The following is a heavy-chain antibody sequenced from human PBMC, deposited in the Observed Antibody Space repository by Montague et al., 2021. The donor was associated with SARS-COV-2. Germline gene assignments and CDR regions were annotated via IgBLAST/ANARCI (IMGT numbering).Heavy chain of an antibody. CDR3: ARHLNYRDYGGDDY. Sequence: LRLSCAASGFTFSSYAMSWIRQPPGKGLEWIGSIYYSGGTYSNSSLKSRVTISVDTSKNQFSLKLSSVTAADTAVYYCARHLNYRDYGGDDYWGQGTLVTVSS. CDR2: IYYSGGT. V-gene: IGHV4-30-2*03. J-gene: IGHJ4*02. CDR1: GFTFSSYA. D-gene: IGHD4-17*01.